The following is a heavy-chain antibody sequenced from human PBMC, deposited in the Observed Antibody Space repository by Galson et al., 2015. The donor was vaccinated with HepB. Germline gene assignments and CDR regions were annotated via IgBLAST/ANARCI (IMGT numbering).Heavy chain of an antibody. CDR2: ISTYNGNT. J-gene: IGHJ3*02. CDR3: AREAFDI. V-gene: IGHV1-18*04. CDR1: DYTFRSYG. Sequence: SVKVSCKASDYTFRSYGISWVRQAPGQGLEWMGWISTYNGNTKYAQRLQGRVTMTIDTSTSTAYMELRSLRSDDTAVYYCAREAFDIWGQGTMVTVSS.